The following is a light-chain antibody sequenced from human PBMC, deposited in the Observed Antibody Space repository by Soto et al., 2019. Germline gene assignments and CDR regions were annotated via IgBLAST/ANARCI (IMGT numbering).Light chain of an antibody. CDR2: EVT. CDR3: SSYSATNTLV. CDR1: SSDVGDYPY. V-gene: IGLV2-14*01. J-gene: IGLJ1*01. Sequence: QSALTQPASVSGSPGQSITISCTGTSSDVGDYPYVSWYQQHPGKVHKLIIYEVTNRPSGVTSRFSGSKSENTASLTISGLQAEYEADYYCSSYSATNTLVFGSGTKLTVL.